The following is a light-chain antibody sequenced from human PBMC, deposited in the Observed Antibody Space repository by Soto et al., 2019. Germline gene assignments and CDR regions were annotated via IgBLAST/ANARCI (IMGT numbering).Light chain of an antibody. Sequence: QSALTQPRSVSGSPGQSVTISCTGTSSDIGVYNYVSWYQQLPGKAPKLLISDVTKRPSGVPDHFSGSKSGNTASLTISGLQAEDEADYYCCSYAGAYIYVFGTGTKVTVL. CDR1: SSDIGVYNY. CDR3: CSYAGAYIYV. CDR2: DVT. V-gene: IGLV2-11*01. J-gene: IGLJ1*01.